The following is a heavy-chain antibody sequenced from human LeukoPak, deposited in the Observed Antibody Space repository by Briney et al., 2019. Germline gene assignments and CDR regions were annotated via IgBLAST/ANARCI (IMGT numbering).Heavy chain of an antibody. CDR2: FDPEDGET. J-gene: IGHJ6*02. CDR3: AADCSSTSCYTYYYYGMDV. D-gene: IGHD2-2*02. Sequence: GASVKVSCKVSGYTLTELSMHWVRQAPGKGLEWMGGFDPEDGETIYAQKFQGRVTMTEDTSTDTAYMELSSLRAEDTAVYYCAADCSSTSCYTYYYYGMDVWGQGTTVTVSS. V-gene: IGHV1-24*01. CDR1: GYTLTELS.